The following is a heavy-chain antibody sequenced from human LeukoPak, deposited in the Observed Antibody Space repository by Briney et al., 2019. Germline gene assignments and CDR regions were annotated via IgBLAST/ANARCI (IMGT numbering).Heavy chain of an antibody. J-gene: IGHJ5*02. V-gene: IGHV1-69*13. CDR1: GGTFSSYA. D-gene: IGHD2-15*01. CDR3: AREEGVVAATGGWFDP. CDR2: IIPIFGTA. Sequence: SVKVSCKASGGTFSSYAISWVRQPPGQGLEWMGGIIPIFGTANYAQKFQGRVTITADESTSTAYMELSSLRSEDTAVYYCAREEGVVAATGGWFDPWGQGTLVTVSS.